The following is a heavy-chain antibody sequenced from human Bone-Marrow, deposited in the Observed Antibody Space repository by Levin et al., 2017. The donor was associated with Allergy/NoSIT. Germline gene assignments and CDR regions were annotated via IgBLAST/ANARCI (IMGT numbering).Heavy chain of an antibody. Sequence: GGSLRLSCAASGFSFSTYAMSWVRQAPGKGLEWVSGITISGDSTNYADSVKGRFTISRDNSKNTLYLQVNSLRPEDTAVYYCARGALVTGYYKRFDYWGQGTLVTVSP. CDR1: GFSFSTYA. V-gene: IGHV3-23*01. CDR2: ITISGDST. CDR3: ARGALVTGYYKRFDY. D-gene: IGHD3-9*01. J-gene: IGHJ4*02.